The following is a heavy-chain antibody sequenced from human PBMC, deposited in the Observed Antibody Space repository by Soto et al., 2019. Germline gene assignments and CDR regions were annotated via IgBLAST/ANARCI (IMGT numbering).Heavy chain of an antibody. CDR2: ISDGGHNT. J-gene: IGHJ4*02. CDR1: GITFSTYA. D-gene: IGHD4-17*01. V-gene: IGHV3-23*01. CDR3: AKAPPGSTVTTVGPLDY. Sequence: EVQLLESGGGLVQPGGSLRLSCAASGITFSTYAMNWVRQAPGKGLEWVSAISDGGHNTYYADSVQGRFIISRDNSYNTLYLQMSRLRAEDTAVYYCAKAPPGSTVTTVGPLDYWGQGTLVAVSS.